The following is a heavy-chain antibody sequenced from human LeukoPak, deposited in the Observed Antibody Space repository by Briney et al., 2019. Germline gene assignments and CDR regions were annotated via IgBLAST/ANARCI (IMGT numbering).Heavy chain of an antibody. CDR2: INTNGRTK. J-gene: IGHJ4*02. D-gene: IGHD1-1*01. V-gene: IGHV3-48*03. Sequence: GGSLRLFCATSGFTFSSYEMNWVRLAPGKGLEWLSYINTNGRTKSYSDSVRGRFTISRDNAKNSLYLQMSSLRAEDTAVYYCAGDQNWSPDWWGQGTLVTVSS. CDR1: GFTFSSYE. CDR3: AGDQNWSPDW.